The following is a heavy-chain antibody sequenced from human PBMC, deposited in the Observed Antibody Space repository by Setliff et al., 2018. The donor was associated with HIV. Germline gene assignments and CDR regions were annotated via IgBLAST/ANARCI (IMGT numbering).Heavy chain of an antibody. J-gene: IGHJ4*02. D-gene: IGHD2-8*02. CDR2: VDPEDGET. Sequence: ASVKVSCKASGYTFTDYYMHWVKQAPGKGPEWMGRVDPEDGETIYAEKFQGRVTITADTSTDTAYMELSSLRSEDTAVYYCAAHWSPFDYWGQGTLVTVSS. CDR3: AAHWSPFDY. V-gene: IGHV1-69-2*01. CDR1: GYTFTDYY.